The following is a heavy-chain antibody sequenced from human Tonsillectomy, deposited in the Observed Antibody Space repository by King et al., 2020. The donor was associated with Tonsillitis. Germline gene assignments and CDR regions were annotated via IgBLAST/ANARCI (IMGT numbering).Heavy chain of an antibody. V-gene: IGHV3-30*04. Sequence: QLVQSGGGVVQPGRSLRLSCAASGFIFSHYAMHWVRQAPGKGLDWVAVISYDGSNKNYADSVKGRFTISRDDSKNTLYLQMNSLRGEDTAVYYCARDSPPDYWGQGTLVTVSS. CDR3: ARDSPPDY. CDR1: GFIFSHYA. CDR2: ISYDGSNK. J-gene: IGHJ4*02.